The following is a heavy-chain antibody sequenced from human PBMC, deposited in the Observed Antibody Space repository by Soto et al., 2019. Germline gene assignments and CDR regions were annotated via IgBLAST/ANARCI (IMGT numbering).Heavy chain of an antibody. CDR1: GGTFSSYA. J-gene: IGHJ5*02. CDR2: IIPIFGTA. V-gene: IGHV1-69*01. CDR3: ARERDCYGSGEKNWFDP. Sequence: QVQLVQSGAEVKKPGSSVKVSCKASGGTFSSYAISWVRQAPGQGLEWMGGIIPIFGTANYAQKFQGRVTITADESTSTADMELSSLRSEDTAVYYCARERDCYGSGEKNWFDPWGQGTLVTVSS. D-gene: IGHD3-10*01.